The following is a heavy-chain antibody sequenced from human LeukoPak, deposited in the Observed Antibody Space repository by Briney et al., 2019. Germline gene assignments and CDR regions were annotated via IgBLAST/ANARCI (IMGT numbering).Heavy chain of an antibody. CDR1: GFTFSSYG. CDR3: AKATTGYSSSWSFDY. D-gene: IGHD6-13*01. V-gene: IGHV3-23*01. CDR2: ISGSGGST. Sequence: GGSLRLSCAASGFTFSSYGMSWVRQAPGKGLEWVSAISGSGGSTYYADSVKGRFTISRDNSKNTLYLQMNSLRAEDTAVYYCAKATTGYSSSWSFDYWGQGTLVTVSS. J-gene: IGHJ4*02.